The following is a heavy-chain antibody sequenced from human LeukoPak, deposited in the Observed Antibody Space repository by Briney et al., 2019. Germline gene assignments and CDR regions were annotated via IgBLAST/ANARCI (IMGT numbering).Heavy chain of an antibody. CDR2: IIPILGIA. CDR1: GGTLSSYA. Sequence: SVKVSCKASGGTLSSYAISWVRQAPGQGLEWMGRIIPILGIANYAQKFQGRVTITADESTSTAYMELSSLRSEDTAVYYCARVPSNDYGDARFDYWGQGTLVTVSS. V-gene: IGHV1-69*04. J-gene: IGHJ4*02. D-gene: IGHD4-17*01. CDR3: ARVPSNDYGDARFDY.